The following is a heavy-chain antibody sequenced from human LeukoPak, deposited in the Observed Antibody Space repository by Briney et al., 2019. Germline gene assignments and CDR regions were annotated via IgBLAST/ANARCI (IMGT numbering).Heavy chain of an antibody. Sequence: PGGSLRLSCAASGFTFSSYGMHWVRQAPGKGLEWVAFIRYDGSNKYYADSVKGRFTISRDNSKNTLYLQMNSLRAEDTAVYYCARDSAPPPYDYVWGSYRYWWGGHDAFDIWGQGTMVTVSS. V-gene: IGHV3-30*02. CDR2: IRYDGSNK. CDR1: GFTFSSYG. CDR3: ARDSAPPPYDYVWGSYRYWWGGHDAFDI. D-gene: IGHD3-16*02. J-gene: IGHJ3*02.